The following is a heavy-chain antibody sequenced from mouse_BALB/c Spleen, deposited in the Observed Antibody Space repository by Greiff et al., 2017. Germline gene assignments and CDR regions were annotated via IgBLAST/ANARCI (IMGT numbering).Heavy chain of an antibody. V-gene: IGHV14-3*02. J-gene: IGHJ3*01. Sequence: VQLKESGAELVKPGASVKLSCTASGFNIKDTYMHWVKQRPEQGLEWIGRIDPANGNTKYDPKFQGKATITADTSSNTAYLQLSSLTSEDTAVYYCARGDGPFAYWGQGTLVTVSA. CDR3: ARGDGPFAY. CDR2: IDPANGNT. D-gene: IGHD2-3*01. CDR1: GFNIKDTY.